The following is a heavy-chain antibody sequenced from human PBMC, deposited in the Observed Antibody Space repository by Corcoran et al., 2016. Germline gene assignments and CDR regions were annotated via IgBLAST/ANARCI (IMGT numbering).Heavy chain of an antibody. V-gene: IGHV3-30*18. J-gene: IGHJ3*01. CDR3: AKGRGGGGSYYPYAFDV. Sequence: QVQLVESGGGVIQPGRSLRLSCAASGFTFSSYGMHWVRQAPGKGLEGVAVISNEGSKKYYADSVKGRFTISRDNSKNRLYLQMNRLRAEYTAVYYSAKGRGGGGSYYPYAFDVWGQGTMVTVSS. CDR2: ISNEGSKK. D-gene: IGHD1-26*01. CDR1: GFTFSSYG.